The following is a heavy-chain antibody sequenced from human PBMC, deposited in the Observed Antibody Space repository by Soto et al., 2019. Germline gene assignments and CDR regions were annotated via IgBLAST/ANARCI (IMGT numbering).Heavy chain of an antibody. CDR2: IYYSGST. CDR3: ARGRGGLDY. J-gene: IGHJ4*02. D-gene: IGHD3-10*01. CDR1: GGSISSYY. V-gene: IGHV4-59*01. Sequence: QVQLQESGPGLVKPSETLSLTCTVSGGSISSYYWSWIRQPPGKGLEWIGYIYYSGSTNYNPSLKSRVTISVDTSKNQFSLKLSSVTAADTAVYYCARGRGGLDYGGQGTLVTVSS.